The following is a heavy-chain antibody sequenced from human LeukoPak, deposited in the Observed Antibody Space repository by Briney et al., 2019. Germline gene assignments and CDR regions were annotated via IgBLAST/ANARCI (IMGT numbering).Heavy chain of an antibody. CDR3: ARGARSYYGSGRGWYYYYMDV. CDR1: GGSISGYY. J-gene: IGHJ6*03. CDR2: INHSGST. D-gene: IGHD3-10*01. Sequence: KPSETLSLTCTVSGGSISGYYWSWIRQPPGKGLEWIGEINHSGSTNYNPSLKSRVTISVDTSKNQFSLKLSSVTAADTAVYYCARGARSYYGSGRGWYYYYMDVWGKGTTVTVSS. V-gene: IGHV4-34*01.